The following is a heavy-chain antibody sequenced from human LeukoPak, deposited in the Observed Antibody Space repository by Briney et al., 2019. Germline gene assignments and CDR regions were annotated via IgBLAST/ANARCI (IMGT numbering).Heavy chain of an antibody. V-gene: IGHV4-4*02. CDR2: IYHSGSP. CDR1: AGSISSNNW. D-gene: IGHD3-10*01. Sequence: GTLSLTCAVSAGSISSNNWWGWVRQPPGEGLEWIGQIYHSGSPNYNPSLKSRVTISVDKSKNQFSLKLSSVTAADTAVYYCATIGGPAGGDYWGQETLVTVSS. CDR3: ATIGGPAGGDY. J-gene: IGHJ4*02.